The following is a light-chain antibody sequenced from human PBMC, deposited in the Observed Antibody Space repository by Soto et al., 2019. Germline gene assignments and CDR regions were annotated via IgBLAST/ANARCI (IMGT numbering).Light chain of an antibody. Sequence: QSVLTQPPSASGAPGQRVTISCSGSSSNIGSNTVNWYQQLPGTAPKLLIYTNNQRPSGVRDRFSGSKSGNTASLTVSGLQAADEADYFCKSYAGSNTYVFGSGTKVTVL. J-gene: IGLJ1*01. CDR2: TNN. CDR3: KSYAGSNTYV. V-gene: IGLV1-44*01. CDR1: SSNIGSNT.